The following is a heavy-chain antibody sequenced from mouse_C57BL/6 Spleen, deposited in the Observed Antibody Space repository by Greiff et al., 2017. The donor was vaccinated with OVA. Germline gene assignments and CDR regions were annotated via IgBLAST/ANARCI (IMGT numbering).Heavy chain of an antibody. V-gene: IGHV5-4*01. Sequence: EVKLMESGGGLVKPGGSLKLSCAASGFTFSSYAMSWVRQTPEKRLEWVATISDGGSYTYYPDNVKGRFTISRDNAKNNLYLQMSHLKSEDTAMYYCARDPHYGSSYEYFDVWGTGTTVTVSS. CDR3: ARDPHYGSSYEYFDV. CDR2: ISDGGSYT. J-gene: IGHJ1*03. D-gene: IGHD1-1*01. CDR1: GFTFSSYA.